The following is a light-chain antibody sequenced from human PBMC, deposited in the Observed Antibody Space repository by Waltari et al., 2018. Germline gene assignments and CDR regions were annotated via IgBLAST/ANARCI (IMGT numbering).Light chain of an antibody. CDR1: SSNIGNNF. J-gene: IGLJ7*01. V-gene: IGLV1-51*02. Sequence: QSGLTQPPSLSAAPGQKVTISCSGSSSNIGNNFVALYQQLPGTVPKPLIYENNKRPSGIPDRFSGSRSGTSATLVITGLLTGDEAVYYCGTWDSSLSGAVFGGGTHLTVL. CDR3: GTWDSSLSGAV. CDR2: ENN.